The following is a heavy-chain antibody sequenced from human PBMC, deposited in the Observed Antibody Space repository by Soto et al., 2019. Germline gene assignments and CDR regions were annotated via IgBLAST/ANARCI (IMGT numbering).Heavy chain of an antibody. CDR2: INAGNGNT. Sequence: ASVKVSCKASGYTFTTNAIHWVRQAPGQRLEWMGWINAGNGNTKYSEKFQGRVTITRDTSASTAYMELSSLRSEDTAVYYCMKNPTGTGYFDYWGKGTPVTVSS. J-gene: IGHJ4*02. V-gene: IGHV1-3*01. CDR3: MKNPTGTGYFDY. D-gene: IGHD4-17*01. CDR1: GYTFTTNA.